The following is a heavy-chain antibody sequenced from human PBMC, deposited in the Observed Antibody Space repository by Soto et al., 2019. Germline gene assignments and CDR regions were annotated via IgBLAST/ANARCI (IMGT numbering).Heavy chain of an antibody. CDR1: GYTFTNYG. D-gene: IGHD3-10*01. CDR2: INTYNGNT. V-gene: IGHV1-18*01. Sequence: QVQLVQSGAEVKKPGASVKVSCKASGYTFTNYGISWVRQAPGQGLEWMGWINTYNGNTNHAQKLHGRVTMTTDTSPSTAYMELRSLRSDDTAVYYCARGVGSGTYYNQYNWFDPWGQGTLVTVSS. J-gene: IGHJ5*02. CDR3: ARGVGSGTYYNQYNWFDP.